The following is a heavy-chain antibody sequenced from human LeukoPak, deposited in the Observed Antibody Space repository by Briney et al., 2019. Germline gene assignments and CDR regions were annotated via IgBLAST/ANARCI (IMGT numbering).Heavy chain of an antibody. J-gene: IGHJ4*02. CDR1: GYTFTTYG. Sequence: EASVKVSCKTSGYTFTTYGISWVRQAPGQGLEWVGWISPNNGNTNYAQKFKGRVTMTRDTSTSTAYMELRGLRSDDTALYYCARHYGSGTYLFVGYWGQGTLVTVSS. CDR2: ISPNNGNT. V-gene: IGHV1-18*01. CDR3: ARHYGSGTYLFVGY. D-gene: IGHD3-10*01.